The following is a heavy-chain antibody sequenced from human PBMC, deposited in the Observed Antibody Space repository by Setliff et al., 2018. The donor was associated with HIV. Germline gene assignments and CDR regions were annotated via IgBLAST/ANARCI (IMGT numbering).Heavy chain of an antibody. CDR2: VNQSGST. Sequence: SETLSLTCAVYNASFSDYYRGWIRQAPGKGLEWIGEVNQSGSTNYNSSLRSRVAMSINLSKNQFSLKLTSVTAADTAVYYCAVRVYGPIEYWGQGNQVTVSS. J-gene: IGHJ4*02. D-gene: IGHD4-17*01. CDR3: AVRVYGPIEY. CDR1: NASFSDYY. V-gene: IGHV4-34*01.